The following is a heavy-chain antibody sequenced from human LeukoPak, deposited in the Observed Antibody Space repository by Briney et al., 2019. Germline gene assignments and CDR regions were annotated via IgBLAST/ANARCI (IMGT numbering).Heavy chain of an antibody. CDR2: IYYSGST. Sequence: SETLSLTCTVSGGSISSSSYYWGWIRQPPGKGLEWIGSIYYSGSTYYNPSLKSRVTISVDTSKNQFSLKLSSVTAADTAVYYCARTTVTKGDYFDYWGQGTLVTVSS. V-gene: IGHV4-39*07. J-gene: IGHJ4*02. CDR3: ARTTVTKGDYFDY. D-gene: IGHD4-17*01. CDR1: GGSISSSSYY.